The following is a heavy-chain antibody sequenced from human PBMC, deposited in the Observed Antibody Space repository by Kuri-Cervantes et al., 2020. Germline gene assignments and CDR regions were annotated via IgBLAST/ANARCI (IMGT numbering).Heavy chain of an antibody. V-gene: IGHV4-59*01. CDR3: GRAGGSGWYGNFFDP. Sequence: GSLRLSCTVSGGSISSYYWSWIRQPPGKGLEWIGYIYYSGSTNYNPSLKSRVTISVDTSKNQFSLKLSSVTAADTAVYYCGRAGGSGWYGNFFDPWGQGTLVTDSS. D-gene: IGHD6-19*01. J-gene: IGHJ5*02. CDR2: IYYSGST. CDR1: GGSISSYY.